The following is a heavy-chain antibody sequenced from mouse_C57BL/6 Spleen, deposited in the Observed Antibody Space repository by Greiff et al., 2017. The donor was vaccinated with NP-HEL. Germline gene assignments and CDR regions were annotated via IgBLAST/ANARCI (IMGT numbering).Heavy chain of an antibody. J-gene: IGHJ1*03. CDR3: VGYGKGYFDV. Sequence: EVQLVESGGGLVQPKGSLKLSCAASGFTFNTYAMHWVRQAPGKGLEWVARIRSKSSNSATYYAVSVKDRFTISRDDSQSMLYLQMNNLETEDAAMYYCVGYGKGYFDVWGTGTTVTVAS. CDR1: GFTFNTYA. D-gene: IGHD1-1*01. V-gene: IGHV10-3*01. CDR2: IRSKSSNSAT.